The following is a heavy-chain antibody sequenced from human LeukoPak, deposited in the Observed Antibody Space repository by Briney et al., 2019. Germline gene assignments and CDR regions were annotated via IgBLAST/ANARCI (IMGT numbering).Heavy chain of an antibody. Sequence: PGGSLRLSCAASGFTFSSYWMHWVRQAPGKGLVWVSRINSDGSSTSYADSVKGRFTISRDNAKNTLYLQMNSLRAEDTAVYYCARESLTRPPGCFDYWGQGTLVAVSS. D-gene: IGHD3-9*01. CDR3: ARESLTRPPGCFDY. J-gene: IGHJ4*02. CDR1: GFTFSSYW. V-gene: IGHV3-74*01. CDR2: INSDGSST.